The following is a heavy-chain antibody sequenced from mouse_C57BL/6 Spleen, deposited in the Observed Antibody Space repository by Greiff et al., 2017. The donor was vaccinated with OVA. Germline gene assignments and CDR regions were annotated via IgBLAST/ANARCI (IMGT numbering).Heavy chain of an antibody. V-gene: IGHV3-6*01. CDR2: ISYDGSN. CDR1: GYSITSGYY. J-gene: IGHJ3*01. Sequence: DVKLQESGPGLVKPSQSLSLTCSVTGYSITSGYYWNWIRQFPGNKLEWMGYISYDGSNNYNPSLKNRITITRDTSKNQFFLKLNSVTTEDTATYYCARDWSWFAYWGQGTLVTVSA. CDR3: ARDWSWFAY.